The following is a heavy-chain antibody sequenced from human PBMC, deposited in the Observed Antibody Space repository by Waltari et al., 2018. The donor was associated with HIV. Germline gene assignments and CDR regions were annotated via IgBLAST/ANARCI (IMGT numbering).Heavy chain of an antibody. CDR1: GFAFSGSA. V-gene: IGHV3-73*02. CDR3: TRQGSMFGEDY. D-gene: IGHD3-3*01. CDR2: IRSRANNYAT. Sequence: EVQLVESGGGLVQPGESLKLSCAASGFAFSGSAIHWVRQASGKGLEGVAHIRSRANNYATAYAASVKGRFTISRDDSKNTAYLQMNSLKTEDTAVYYCTRQGSMFGEDYWGQGALVTVTS. J-gene: IGHJ4*02.